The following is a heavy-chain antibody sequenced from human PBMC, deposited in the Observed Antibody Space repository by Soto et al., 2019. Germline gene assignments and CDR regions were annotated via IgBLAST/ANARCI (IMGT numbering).Heavy chain of an antibody. Sequence: SETLSLTCAVYGGSFSGYYWSWIRQPPGKGLEWIGEINHSGSTNYNPSLKSRVTISVDTSKNQFSLKLSSVTAADTAVYYCARDWYDYVWGSYNYYGMDVWGQGTTVTVSS. J-gene: IGHJ6*02. CDR1: GGSFSGYY. CDR2: INHSGST. V-gene: IGHV4-34*01. D-gene: IGHD3-16*01. CDR3: ARDWYDYVWGSYNYYGMDV.